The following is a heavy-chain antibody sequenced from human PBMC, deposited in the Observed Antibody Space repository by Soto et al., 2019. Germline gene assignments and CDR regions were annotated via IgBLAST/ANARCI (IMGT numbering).Heavy chain of an antibody. V-gene: IGHV3-23*01. D-gene: IGHD1-20*01. CDR2: ISGSGDYV. CDR3: AKAAYNLPTDN. Sequence: GGSLRLSCAASGFTFSTYAMNWVRQAPGKGLEWVSRISGSGDYVNYADSVKGRFTISRDNSKNTLYLQMNSLRVEDTAVYYCAKAAYNLPTDNWGQGTLVTVSS. J-gene: IGHJ4*02. CDR1: GFTFSTYA.